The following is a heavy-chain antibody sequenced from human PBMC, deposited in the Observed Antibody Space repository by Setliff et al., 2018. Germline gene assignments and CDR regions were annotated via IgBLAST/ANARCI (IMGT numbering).Heavy chain of an antibody. CDR3: ANAEVVVAP. D-gene: IGHD2-15*01. V-gene: IGHV1-2*02. CDR1: QYTFTAYY. Sequence: GASVKVSCKASQYTFTAYYLHWVRQAPGQGLEWMGWINPNNGGTKYAQKFQGRVTMTRDTSISTGYMELSRLRYDDTAVYYCANAEVVVAPWGQGTLVTVSS. CDR2: INPNNGGT. J-gene: IGHJ4*02.